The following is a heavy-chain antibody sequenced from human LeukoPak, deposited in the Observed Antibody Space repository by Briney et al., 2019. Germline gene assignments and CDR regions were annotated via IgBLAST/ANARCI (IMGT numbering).Heavy chain of an antibody. V-gene: IGHV3-66*01. CDR3: ARDRYHGSGSYSHDY. J-gene: IGHJ4*02. D-gene: IGHD3-10*01. Sequence: GGSLRLSCAASGFPFSTYWMHWVRQVPGKGLEWVSSFYSGGNTYYADSVKGRFTISRDNSKNTLNLQMNSLRAEDTAVYYCARDRYHGSGSYSHDYWGQGTLVTVSS. CDR2: FYSGGNT. CDR1: GFPFSTYW.